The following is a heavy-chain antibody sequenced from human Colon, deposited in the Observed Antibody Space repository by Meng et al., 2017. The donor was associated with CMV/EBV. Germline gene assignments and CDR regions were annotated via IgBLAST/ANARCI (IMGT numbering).Heavy chain of an antibody. CDR1: GFTFTTYS. V-gene: IGHV3-23*03. CDR2: VHSGDSRT. Sequence: GESLKISCAASGFTFTTYSMAWVRQAPGKGLEWVSIVHSGDSRTQYVDSVKGRFTISRDDSKSTVHLQMSSLRAEDTATYYCAKWRGYGNGMDVWGQGTTVTVSS. D-gene: IGHD2-15*01. CDR3: AKWRGYGNGMDV. J-gene: IGHJ6*02.